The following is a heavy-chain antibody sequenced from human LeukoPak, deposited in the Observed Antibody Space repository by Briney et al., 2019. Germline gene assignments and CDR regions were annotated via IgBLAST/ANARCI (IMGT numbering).Heavy chain of an antibody. Sequence: GGSLRLSCEVSGFIFSYYGMNWVRQAPGKGLEWVSAISDSGDATYYADSVKGRFTISRDNSKSTLYLQMNNLRAEDTALCYCAKERGHSKPFDHWGQGTLVTVSS. CDR2: ISDSGDAT. CDR1: GFIFSYYG. V-gene: IGHV3-23*01. J-gene: IGHJ4*02. D-gene: IGHD4-23*01. CDR3: AKERGHSKPFDH.